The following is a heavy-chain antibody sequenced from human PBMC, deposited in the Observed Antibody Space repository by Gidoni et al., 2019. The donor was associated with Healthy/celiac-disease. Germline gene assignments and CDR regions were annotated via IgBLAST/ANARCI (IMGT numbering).Heavy chain of an antibody. CDR3: AKSDYDWYFDL. CDR1: GFTFSSHA. J-gene: IGHJ2*01. Sequence: EVPLLESGGGLVQPGGSLRLSCAASGFTFSSHAMSWVRQAPGKGLEWVSASSGSGGSTYYADSVKGRFTISRDNSKNTLYLQMNSLRAEDTAVYYCAKSDYDWYFDLWGRGTLVTVSS. CDR2: SSGSGGST. D-gene: IGHD5-12*01. V-gene: IGHV3-23*01.